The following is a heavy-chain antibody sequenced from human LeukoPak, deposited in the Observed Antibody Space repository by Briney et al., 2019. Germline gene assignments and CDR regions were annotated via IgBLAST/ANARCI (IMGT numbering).Heavy chain of an antibody. J-gene: IGHJ4*02. D-gene: IGHD6-19*01. CDR2: INHSGST. CDR1: GFTFSTFA. V-gene: IGHV4-4*02. CDR3: ASRSSGWYFEN. Sequence: GSLRLSCAASGFTFSTFAMIWVRQPPGKGLEWIGEINHSGSTNYNPSLKSRITISVDKSKNQFSLKLSSVTAADTAVYYCASRSSGWYFENWGQGTLVTVSS.